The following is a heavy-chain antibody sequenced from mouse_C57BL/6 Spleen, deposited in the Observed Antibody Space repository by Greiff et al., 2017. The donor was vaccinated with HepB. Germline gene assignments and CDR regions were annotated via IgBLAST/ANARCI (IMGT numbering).Heavy chain of an antibody. CDR1: GYTFTSYW. Sequence: QVQRQQPGAELVKPGASVKLSCKASGYTFTSYWMQWVKQRPGQGLEWIGEIDPSDSYTNYNQKFKGKATLTVDTSSSTAYMQLSSLTSEDSAVYYCARATGGWSWFAYWGQGTLVTVSA. CDR2: IDPSDSYT. V-gene: IGHV1-50*01. CDR3: ARATGGWSWFAY. J-gene: IGHJ3*01. D-gene: IGHD1-1*02.